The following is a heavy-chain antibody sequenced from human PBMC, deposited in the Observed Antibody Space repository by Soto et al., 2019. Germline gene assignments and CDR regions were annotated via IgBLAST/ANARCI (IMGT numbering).Heavy chain of an antibody. CDR2: TYYRSKWYN. CDR1: GDSVSSNSAA. V-gene: IGHV6-1*01. Sequence: PSQTLSLTCAISGDSVSSNSAAWNWIRQSPSRGLEWLGRTYYRSKWYNDYAVSVKSRITINPDTSKNQFSLQLNSVTPEDTAVYYCARSSDSSGWYPFYYGMDVWGQGTTVTVS. D-gene: IGHD6-19*01. CDR3: ARSSDSSGWYPFYYGMDV. J-gene: IGHJ6*02.